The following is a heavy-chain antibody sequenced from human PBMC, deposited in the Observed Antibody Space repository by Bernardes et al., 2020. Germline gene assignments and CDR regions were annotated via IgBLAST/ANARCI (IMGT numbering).Heavy chain of an antibody. V-gene: IGHV1-24*01. CDR2: FDPEDGET. D-gene: IGHD4-17*01. CDR1: GYTLTELS. Sequence: ASVKVSCKVSGYTLTELSMHWVRQAPGKGLEWMGGFDPEDGETIYAQKFQGRVTMTEDTSTDTAYMELSSLRSEDTAVYYCATVRRDYGDYVGAYYFDYWGQGTLVTVSS. J-gene: IGHJ4*02. CDR3: ATVRRDYGDYVGAYYFDY.